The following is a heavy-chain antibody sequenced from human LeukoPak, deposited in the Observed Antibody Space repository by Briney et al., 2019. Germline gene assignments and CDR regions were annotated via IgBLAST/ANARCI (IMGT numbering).Heavy chain of an antibody. CDR1: GYSFTSYY. CDR3: ARIGHVWGSYRSPDY. Sequence: ASVKVSCKATGYSFTSYYLYWVRQAPGQGLEWMGIINPSGGSTNYAQKLQGRVTMTTDTSTSTAYMELRSLRSDDTAVYYCARIGHVWGSYRSPDYWGQGTLVTVSS. D-gene: IGHD3-16*02. V-gene: IGHV1-46*01. J-gene: IGHJ4*02. CDR2: INPSGGST.